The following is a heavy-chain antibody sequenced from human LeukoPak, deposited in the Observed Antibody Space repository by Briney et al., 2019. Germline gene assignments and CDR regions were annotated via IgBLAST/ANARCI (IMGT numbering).Heavy chain of an antibody. CDR2: MNPNSGNT. Sequence: ASVKVSCKASGYTFTSYDINWVRQATGQGLEWMGWMNPNSGNTGYAQKFQGRVTMTRNTSISTAYMELSSLRSEVTAVYYCARDLTPTGGYCSGGSCYTFDYWGQGTLVTVSS. D-gene: IGHD2-15*01. CDR1: GYTFTSYD. CDR3: ARDLTPTGGYCSGGSCYTFDY. J-gene: IGHJ4*02. V-gene: IGHV1-8*01.